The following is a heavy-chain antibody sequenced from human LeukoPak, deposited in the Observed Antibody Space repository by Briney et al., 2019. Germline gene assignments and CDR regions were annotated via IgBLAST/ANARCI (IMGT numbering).Heavy chain of an antibody. CDR2: IFSGGTT. J-gene: IGHJ4*02. D-gene: IGHD6-13*01. CDR3: TRGSIAAAGGADY. CDR1: GFTVSSDY. Sequence: GGSLRLSCAASGFTVSSDYMTWVRQAPGKGLEWVSVIFSGGTTYYADFVKGRFTISRDNSKNTLYLQMNSLRAEDTAVYYCTRGSIAAAGGADYWGQGTLVTVSS. V-gene: IGHV3-53*01.